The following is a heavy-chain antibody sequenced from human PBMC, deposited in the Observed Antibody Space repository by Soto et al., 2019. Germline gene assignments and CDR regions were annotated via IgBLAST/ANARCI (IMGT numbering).Heavy chain of an antibody. V-gene: IGHV3-74*01. D-gene: IGHD2-15*01. J-gene: IGHJ5*01. CDR1: GFTFSTHW. CDR2: INTDGSST. Sequence: GGSLRLSCAASGFTFSTHWMHWVRQAPGKGLLWVSRINTDGSSTSYADSVKGRFTISRDNAKDTVYLQMNSLRAEDTAIYYCARAPVAYNWFDSWGQGILVTVSS. CDR3: ARAPVAYNWFDS.